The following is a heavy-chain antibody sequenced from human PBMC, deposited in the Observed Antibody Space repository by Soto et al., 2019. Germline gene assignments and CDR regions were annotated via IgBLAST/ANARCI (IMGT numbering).Heavy chain of an antibody. V-gene: IGHV3-23*01. D-gene: IGHD2-15*01. CDR2: ISGSGGST. J-gene: IGHJ4*02. CDR1: GFTFSSYA. Sequence: GGSLRLSCAASGFTFSSYAMSWVRQAPGKGLEWVSAISGSGGSTYYADSVKGRFTISRDNSKNTLYLQMNSLRAEDTAVYYCAKVCRRCSGGSSHDYWGQGTLVTVSS. CDR3: AKVCRRCSGGSSHDY.